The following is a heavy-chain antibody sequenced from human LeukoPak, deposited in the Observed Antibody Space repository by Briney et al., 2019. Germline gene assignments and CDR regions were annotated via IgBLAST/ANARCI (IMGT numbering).Heavy chain of an antibody. J-gene: IGHJ3*02. D-gene: IGHD2-21*01. Sequence: GGSLRLSCAASGFTFSDYTMNWVRLAPGKGLEWVSSISGSSNYIYYADSVEGRFTISRGNAKNSLYLQMNSLRVEDTAVYYCARDESGDNDAFDIWGQGTMVTVSS. CDR3: ARDESGDNDAFDI. CDR1: GFTFSDYT. CDR2: ISGSSNYI. V-gene: IGHV3-21*01.